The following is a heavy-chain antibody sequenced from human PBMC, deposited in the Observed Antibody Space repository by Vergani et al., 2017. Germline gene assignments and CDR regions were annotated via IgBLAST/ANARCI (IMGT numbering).Heavy chain of an antibody. CDR3: ATEPIRITMVRGVIIRGGLHDAFDI. D-gene: IGHD3-10*01. J-gene: IGHJ3*02. V-gene: IGHV1-24*01. CDR1: GYTLTELS. CDR2: FDPEDGET. Sequence: QVQLVQSGAEVKKPGASVKVSCKVSGYTLTELSMHWVRQAPGKGLEWMGGFDPEDGETIYAKKFQGRVTMTEDTSTDTAYMELSSLRSEDTAVYYCATEPIRITMVRGVIIRGGLHDAFDIWGQGTMVTVAS.